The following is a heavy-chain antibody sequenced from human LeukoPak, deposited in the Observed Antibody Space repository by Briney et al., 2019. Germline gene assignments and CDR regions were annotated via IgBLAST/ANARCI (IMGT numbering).Heavy chain of an antibody. Sequence: PSETLPLTCTVSGGSISSIRYYWGWIRQPPGKGLEWIGSIYYTGSTYYNPSLKSRVTISVDTSKNQFSLKLSSVTAADTAVYYCARGLRGYSYGPWGQGTLVTVSS. D-gene: IGHD5-18*01. CDR1: GGSISSIRYY. CDR3: ARGLRGYSYGP. J-gene: IGHJ4*02. CDR2: IYYTGST. V-gene: IGHV4-39*01.